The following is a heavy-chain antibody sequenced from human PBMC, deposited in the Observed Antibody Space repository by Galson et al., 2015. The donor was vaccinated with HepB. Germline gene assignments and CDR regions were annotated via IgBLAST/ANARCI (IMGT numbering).Heavy chain of an antibody. D-gene: IGHD5-18*01. CDR1: GFTFSSYA. CDR2: ISGSGGST. V-gene: IGHV3-23*01. CDR3: AKVPLQLWLPGY. Sequence: SLRLSCAASGFTFSSYAMSWVRQAPGKGLEWVSAISGSGGSTYYADSVKGRFTISRDNSKNTLYLQMNSLRAEDTAVYYCAKVPLQLWLPGYWGQGTLVTVSS. J-gene: IGHJ4*02.